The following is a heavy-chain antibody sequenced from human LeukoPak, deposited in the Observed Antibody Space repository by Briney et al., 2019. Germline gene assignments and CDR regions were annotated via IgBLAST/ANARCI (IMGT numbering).Heavy chain of an antibody. Sequence: GGSLRLSCAASGFTFSSYAMSWVRQAPGKGLEWVSAISGSGGSTYYADSVKGRFTISRDNSKNTPYLQMNSLRAEDTAVYYCAKRPSGWSVTVYFDYWGQGTLVTVSS. CDR2: ISGSGGST. D-gene: IGHD6-19*01. CDR1: GFTFSSYA. V-gene: IGHV3-23*01. CDR3: AKRPSGWSVTVYFDY. J-gene: IGHJ4*02.